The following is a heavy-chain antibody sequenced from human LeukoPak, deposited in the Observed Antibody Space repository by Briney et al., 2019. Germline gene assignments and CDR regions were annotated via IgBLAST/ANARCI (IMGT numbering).Heavy chain of an antibody. J-gene: IGHJ4*02. CDR3: ARVRYGSGSYYFDN. Sequence: SETLSLTCTVSGGSVSNASYYWGWLGQPPGKGLDWIGYVFYSGSTNYSPSLRSRATVSVDTSKTQFPLILTSVTAADTAVYYWARVRYGSGSYYFDNWGQGTLVTVSS. D-gene: IGHD3-10*01. CDR1: GGSVSNASYY. CDR2: VFYSGST. V-gene: IGHV4-61*01.